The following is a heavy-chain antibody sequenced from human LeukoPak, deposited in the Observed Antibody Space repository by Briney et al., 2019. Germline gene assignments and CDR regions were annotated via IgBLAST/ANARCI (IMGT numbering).Heavy chain of an antibody. V-gene: IGHV3-23*01. CDR1: GFTFSSYG. CDR3: AELGITMIGGV. Sequence: SGGSLRLSCAASGFTFSSYGMSWVRQAPGKGLEWVSAISGSSGSTIYYADSVKGRFTISRDNAKNSLYLQMNSLRAEDTAVYYCAELGITMIGGVWGKGTTVTISS. D-gene: IGHD3-10*02. J-gene: IGHJ6*04. CDR2: ISGSSGSTI.